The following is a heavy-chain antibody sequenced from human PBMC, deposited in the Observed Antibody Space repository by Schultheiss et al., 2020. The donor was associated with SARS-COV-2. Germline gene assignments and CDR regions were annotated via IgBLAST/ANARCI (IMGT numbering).Heavy chain of an antibody. D-gene: IGHD3-22*01. V-gene: IGHV3-30*03. Sequence: GGSLRLSCAASGFTFSSYGMHWVRQAPGKGLEWVAVISYDGSNKYYADSVKGRFTISRDNSKNTLYLQMNSLRAEDTAVYYCARGGRITMIEGALDIWGQGTTVTVSS. J-gene: IGHJ3*02. CDR1: GFTFSSYG. CDR3: ARGGRITMIEGALDI. CDR2: ISYDGSNK.